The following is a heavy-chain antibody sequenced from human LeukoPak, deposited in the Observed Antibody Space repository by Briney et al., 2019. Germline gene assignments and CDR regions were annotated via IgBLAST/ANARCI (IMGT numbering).Heavy chain of an antibody. CDR3: AREPSDKLAAAGFDY. V-gene: IGHV4-39*02. CDR2: IFYSGST. J-gene: IGHJ4*02. Sequence: PSETLSLTCTVSGGSIRSSTYYWGWIRQPPGKGLEWIGSIFYSGSTYYNPSLKSRVTISVDTSKNQFSVKLNSVTAADTAVYYCAREPSDKLAAAGFDYWGQGTLVTVSS. D-gene: IGHD6-13*01. CDR1: GGSIRSSTYY.